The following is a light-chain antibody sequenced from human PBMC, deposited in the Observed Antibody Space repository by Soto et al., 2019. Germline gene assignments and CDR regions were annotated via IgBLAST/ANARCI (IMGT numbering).Light chain of an antibody. CDR2: GAS. J-gene: IGKJ5*01. Sequence: PGERVTLSCRASQSVSSSYLTWYQQKPGQAPRLLIYGASTRAAGIPARFSGSGSGTDFTLTISSLEPEDFAIYYCQQRQYWPPITFGQGTRLEI. CDR3: QQRQYWPPIT. CDR1: QSVSSSY. V-gene: IGKV3D-7*01.